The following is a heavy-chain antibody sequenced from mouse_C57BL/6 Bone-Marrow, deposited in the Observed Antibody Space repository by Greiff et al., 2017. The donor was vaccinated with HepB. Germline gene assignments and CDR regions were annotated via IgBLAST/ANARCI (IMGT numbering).Heavy chain of an antibody. J-gene: IGHJ4*01. D-gene: IGHD3-2*02. V-gene: IGHV3-6*01. CDR2: ISYDGSN. Sequence: ESGPGLVKPSQSLSLTCSVTGYSITSGYYWNWIRQFPGNKLEWMGYISYDGSNNYNPSLKNRISITRDTSKNQFFLKLNSVTTEDTATYYCARQRRLPRGQGTSVTVSS. CDR1: GYSITSGYY. CDR3: ARQRRLP.